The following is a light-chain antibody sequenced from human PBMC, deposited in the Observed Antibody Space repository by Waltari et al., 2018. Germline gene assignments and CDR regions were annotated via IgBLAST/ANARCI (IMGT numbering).Light chain of an antibody. J-gene: IGLJ2*01. V-gene: IGLV1-44*01. CDR2: STN. Sequence: QSVLTQPPSASGTPAQRVTITCSGSSSNNGSHNINWYQKVPGTAPKLLIYSTNPRPSGVPDRFSGSKSGTSASLASSGLQSEDEAEYYCAAWDDSLNGLFGGGTKLTVL. CDR3: AAWDDSLNGL. CDR1: SSNNGSHN.